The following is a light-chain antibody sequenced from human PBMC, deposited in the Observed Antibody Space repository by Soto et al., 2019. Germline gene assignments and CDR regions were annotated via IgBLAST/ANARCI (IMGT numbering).Light chain of an antibody. CDR3: XSXXXXXXXV. CDR1: SSDVGAFNY. V-gene: IGLV2-14*03. J-gene: IGLJ1*01. CDR2: DVT. Sequence: QSALTQPASVSGSPGQSISISCIGTSSDVGAFNYVSWYQHHPGKAPQLIIYDVTSRPSGVSNRFSASKSGNTASLTISGXXXXXXAXYYCXSXXXXXXXVFGXGT.